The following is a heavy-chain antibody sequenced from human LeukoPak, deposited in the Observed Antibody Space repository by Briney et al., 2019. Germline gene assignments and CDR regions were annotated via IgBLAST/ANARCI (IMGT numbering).Heavy chain of an antibody. Sequence: GGSLRLSCAASGFTFSSYGMHWVRQAPGKGLEWVAVIWFDGSNKYYADSVKGRFTISRDNSKNTLYLQMNSLRGEDTAAYYCARPDYDSSGYADYWGQGTLVTVSS. D-gene: IGHD3-22*01. J-gene: IGHJ4*02. CDR2: IWFDGSNK. CDR3: ARPDYDSSGYADY. CDR1: GFTFSSYG. V-gene: IGHV3-33*01.